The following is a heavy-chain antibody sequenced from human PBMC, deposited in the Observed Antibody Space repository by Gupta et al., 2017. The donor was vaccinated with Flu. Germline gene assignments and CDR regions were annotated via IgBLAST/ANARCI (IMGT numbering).Heavy chain of an antibody. CDR1: GYTLPRYG. D-gene: IGHD2-2*02. CDR2: ISANNGDT. CDR3: ARVTSGQLQYFEGCYLDY. V-gene: IGHV1-18*01. Sequence: QVQLVPSGAEVQQPGASVPVSCKTSGYTLPRYGISWVRQAPGQGLEWMGWISANNGDTDDAQMLQGRVTRTTDTSTSTAYMEVRSLRSDDTAFYYCARVTSGQLQYFEGCYLDYWGQGTLITGSA. J-gene: IGHJ4*02.